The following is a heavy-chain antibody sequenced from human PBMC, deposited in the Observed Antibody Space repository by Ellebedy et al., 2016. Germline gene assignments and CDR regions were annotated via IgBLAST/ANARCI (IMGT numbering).Heavy chain of an antibody. CDR1: GFTFSSYA. J-gene: IGHJ6*02. Sequence: GESLKISCAASGFTFSSYAMHWVRQAPGKGLEWVAVISYDGSNKYYADSVKGRFTISRDNSKNTLYLQMNSLRAEDTAVYYCARDPALRFLEWPEFIYGMDVWGQGTTVTVSS. D-gene: IGHD3-3*01. V-gene: IGHV3-30-3*01. CDR3: ARDPALRFLEWPEFIYGMDV. CDR2: ISYDGSNK.